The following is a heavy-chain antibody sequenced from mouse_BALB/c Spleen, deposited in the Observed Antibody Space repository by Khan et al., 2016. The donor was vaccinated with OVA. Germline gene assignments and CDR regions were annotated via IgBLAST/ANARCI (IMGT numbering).Heavy chain of an antibody. CDR3: VRSGYGSFAF. V-gene: IGHV1S29*02. J-gene: IGHJ3*01. CDR2: IYPNDGGS. Sequence: EVQLQESGPELVKPGASVKISCKASGYTFSDYNMDWVKQSHGKRLEWLGYIYPNDGGSGYNQKFKTKATLTVDMSSSTAYMELRSLTSEDSAVYYWVRSGYGSFAFWGQGTLVTVS. CDR1: GYTFSDYN. D-gene: IGHD1-2*01.